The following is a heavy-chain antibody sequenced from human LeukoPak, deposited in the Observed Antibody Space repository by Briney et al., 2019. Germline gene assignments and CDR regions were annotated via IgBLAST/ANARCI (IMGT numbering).Heavy chain of an antibody. Sequence: PGGSLRLSCAASGFTFSDYYMSWIRQAPGKGLEWVSYISSSGSTIYYADSVKGRFTISRDSAKNSLYLQMNSLRAEDTAVYYCARGKKNIVGDYYGMDVWGQGTTVTVSS. CDR1: GFTFSDYY. J-gene: IGHJ6*02. CDR3: ARGKKNIVGDYYGMDV. D-gene: IGHD2/OR15-2a*01. CDR2: ISSSGSTI. V-gene: IGHV3-11*04.